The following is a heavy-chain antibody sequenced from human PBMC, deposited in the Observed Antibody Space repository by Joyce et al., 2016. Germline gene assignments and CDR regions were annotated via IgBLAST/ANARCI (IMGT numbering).Heavy chain of an antibody. Sequence: EVQLVESGGGLVRPGGSLRLSCAASGFSFSSFWMSWVRQAPGKGLEWVANIKQDGSEKYYVDSVKGRFTISRDNAKKSLYLQMNSLRDEDTAVYYCARDPWGSEWFDPWGQGTLVTVSS. D-gene: IGHD7-27*01. V-gene: IGHV3-7*03. CDR3: ARDPWGSEWFDP. J-gene: IGHJ5*02. CDR2: IKQDGSEK. CDR1: GFSFSSFW.